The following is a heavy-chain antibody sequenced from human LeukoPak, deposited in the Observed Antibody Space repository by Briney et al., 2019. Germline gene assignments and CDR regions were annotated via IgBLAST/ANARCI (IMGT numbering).Heavy chain of an antibody. D-gene: IGHD5-18*01. Sequence: SVKVSCKASGGTFSSYAISWVRQAPGQGLEWMGGIIPIFGTANYAQKSQGRVTITADESTSTAYMELSSLRSEDTAVSYCAKPPRGYSYDAFDIWGQGTMVTVSS. CDR1: GGTFSSYA. V-gene: IGHV1-69*13. CDR2: IIPIFGTA. CDR3: AKPPRGYSYDAFDI. J-gene: IGHJ3*02.